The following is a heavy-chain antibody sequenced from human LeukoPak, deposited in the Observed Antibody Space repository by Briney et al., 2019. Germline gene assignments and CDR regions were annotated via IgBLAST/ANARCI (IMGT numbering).Heavy chain of an antibody. CDR3: ARDSSSSGHFDP. CDR2: ISSSSSYI. CDR1: GFVFSASY. D-gene: IGHD6-13*01. J-gene: IGHJ5*02. Sequence: GGSLRLSCAASGFVFSASYMSWVRQAPGKGLEWVSSISSSSSYIYYADSVKGRFTISRDNAKNSLYLQMNSLRAEDTAVYYCARDSSSSGHFDPWGQGTLVTVSS. V-gene: IGHV3-21*01.